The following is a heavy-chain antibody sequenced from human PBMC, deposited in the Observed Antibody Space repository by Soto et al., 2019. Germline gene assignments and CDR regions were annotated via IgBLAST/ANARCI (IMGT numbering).Heavy chain of an antibody. CDR3: AHAYGGRSLY. J-gene: IGHJ4*02. Sequence: QITLKESGPTLVKPTQTLTLTCTYSGFSLTTDRVGVGWIRQPPGKALEWLAVIYWDDTKTYRPSLKSRLTITKHTSKNQVALTMTDMDPVDTATYYCAHAYGGRSLYWGQGTLVTVSS. CDR1: GFSLTTDRVG. V-gene: IGHV2-5*02. CDR2: IYWDDTK. D-gene: IGHD1-26*01.